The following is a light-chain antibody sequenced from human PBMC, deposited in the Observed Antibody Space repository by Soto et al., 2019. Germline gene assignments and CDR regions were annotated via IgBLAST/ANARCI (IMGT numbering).Light chain of an antibody. CDR1: SSDVGAYNL. CDR3: SSYTNTTTLV. V-gene: IGLV2-14*02. Sequence: QSALTQPASVSGSPGQSITISCTGNSSDVGAYNLVSWYQHHPGRAPKLFIFDVSDRPSGVSNRFSGSKSGNTASLTISGLQAEDEAFYYCSSYTNTTTLVFGGGTKLTVL. CDR2: DVS. J-gene: IGLJ3*02.